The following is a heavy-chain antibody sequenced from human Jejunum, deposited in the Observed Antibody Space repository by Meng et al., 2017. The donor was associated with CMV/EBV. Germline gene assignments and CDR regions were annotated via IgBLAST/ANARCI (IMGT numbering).Heavy chain of an antibody. CDR2: IHPSSGGT. CDR1: GHCFTVHY. J-gene: IGHJ4*02. D-gene: IGHD3-10*01. Sequence: QVQLVQSGAEMKKPGASVKVSCKASGHCFTVHYIHWVRQAPGQGLEWMGRIHPSSGGTNYAQKFQGRVTMTRDMSMSTDYMEMSSLRSDDTAVYYCARVPTRSYYPLYYFDHWGQGTLVTVSS. CDR3: ARVPTRSYYPLYYFDH. V-gene: IGHV1-2*06.